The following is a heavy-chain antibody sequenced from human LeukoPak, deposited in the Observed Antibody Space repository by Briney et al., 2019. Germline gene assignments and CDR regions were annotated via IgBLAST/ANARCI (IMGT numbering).Heavy chain of an antibody. CDR3: ALAHRYYYYYYMDV. J-gene: IGHJ6*03. V-gene: IGHV1-18*01. D-gene: IGHD3-3*02. CDR2: ISAYNGNT. CDR1: GYSFTSYG. Sequence: GASVMGCCKVSGYSFTSYGSGWVRHAPGQELEWMGWISAYNGNTNYAQKLQGRVTMATDTSTSTAYMELRSLRSDDTAVYYCALAHRYYYYYYMDVWGKGTTVTVSS.